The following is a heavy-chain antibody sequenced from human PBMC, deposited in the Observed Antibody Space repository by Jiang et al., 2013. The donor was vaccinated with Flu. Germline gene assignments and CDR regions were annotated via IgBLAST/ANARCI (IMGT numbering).Heavy chain of an antibody. Sequence: SWVRQAPREGLEWVSSIGGVTHTTQDSVKGRFTISRDNSKSTVSLQMNSLRVEDTAVYYCAKDSLSGNGVYDPFDIWGQGTMVTVSS. V-gene: IGHV3-23*01. CDR3: AKDSLSGNGVYDPFDI. J-gene: IGHJ3*02. CDR2: IGGVT. D-gene: IGHD2-8*01.